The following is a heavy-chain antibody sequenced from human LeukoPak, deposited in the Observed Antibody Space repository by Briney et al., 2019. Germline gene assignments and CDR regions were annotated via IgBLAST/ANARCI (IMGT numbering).Heavy chain of an antibody. J-gene: IGHJ4*02. CDR1: GFTASSNY. CDR3: AKGGNGPFDY. Sequence: GRSLTLSCAASGFTASSNYMSWVRQAPGKGLEWVSAIYSGGSTYYADSVKGRFNISRDNSKNTLYLQVNSLRAEDTAVYYCAKGGNGPFDYWGQGTLVTVSS. D-gene: IGHD3-16*01. V-gene: IGHV3-53*01. CDR2: IYSGGST.